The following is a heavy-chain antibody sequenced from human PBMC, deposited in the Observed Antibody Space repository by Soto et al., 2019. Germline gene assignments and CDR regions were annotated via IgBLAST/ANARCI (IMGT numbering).Heavy chain of an antibody. CDR1: GFTFSTYG. J-gene: IGHJ3*02. D-gene: IGHD3-22*01. CDR3: AKGVPYYYESGAFDI. CDR2: ISYDGSDK. Sequence: QVQLVESGGGVVQPGRSLRLSCAASGFTFSTYGMHWVRQAPGKGLEWVAVISYDGSDKYYADSVKGRFTISRDNSKNTLYLQMNSLRAEDTAVYYCAKGVPYYYESGAFDIWGQGTMVTVSS. V-gene: IGHV3-30*18.